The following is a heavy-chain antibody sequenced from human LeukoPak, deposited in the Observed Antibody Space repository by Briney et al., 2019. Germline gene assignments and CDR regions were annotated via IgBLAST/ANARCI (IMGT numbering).Heavy chain of an antibody. CDR3: ARDVYDFWSGSDRWFDP. V-gene: IGHV3-11*06. D-gene: IGHD3-3*01. J-gene: IGHJ5*02. CDR2: ISGSSSYT. CDR1: GFTFSDYY. Sequence: GGSLRLSCAASGFTFSDYYMSWIRQAPGKGLESVSYISGSSSYTNYADSVKGRFTISRDNAKNSLYLQMNSLRAEDTAVYYCARDVYDFWSGSDRWFDPWGQGTLVTVSS.